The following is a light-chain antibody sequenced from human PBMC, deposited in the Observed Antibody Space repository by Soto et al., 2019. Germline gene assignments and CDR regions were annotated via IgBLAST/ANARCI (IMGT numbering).Light chain of an antibody. V-gene: IGLV2-14*01. CDR1: SNDIGGYNY. J-gene: IGLJ2*01. CDR3: SSYTGSITPVV. CDR2: EVS. Sequence: QSVLTQPASVSGSPGQSITISCAGTSNDIGGYNYVSWYQQHPGKAPKLMIYEVSHRPSGVSNRFSGSKSGNTASLTISGLQTEDEADYYCSSYTGSITPVVFGGGTKLTVL.